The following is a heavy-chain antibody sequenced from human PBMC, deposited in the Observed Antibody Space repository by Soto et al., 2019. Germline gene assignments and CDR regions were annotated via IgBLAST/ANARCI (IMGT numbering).Heavy chain of an antibody. V-gene: IGHV1-2*02. J-gene: IGHJ4*02. CDR1: GYTFTGHY. D-gene: IGHD1-26*01. CDR3: GRGRSGQIVVFY. CDR2: IGPESGAA. Sequence: QVQLVQSGAEVKKPGASVKVSCKASGYTFTGHYIHWVRQAPEQGPEWMGEIGPESGAARYAQRFQGRVTMPRDMSITTVYMELNNLSPDDTAVYYCGRGRSGQIVVFYWGQGTPVTVSS.